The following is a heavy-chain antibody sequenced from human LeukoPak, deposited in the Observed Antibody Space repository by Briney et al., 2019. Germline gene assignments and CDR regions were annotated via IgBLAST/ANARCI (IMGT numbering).Heavy chain of an antibody. J-gene: IGHJ4*02. CDR2: INPNSGGT. CDR1: GGTFSSYA. D-gene: IGHD3-16*02. Sequence: ASVKVSCKASGGTFSSYAISWVRQAPGQGLEWMGGINPNSGGTNYAQKFQGRVTMTRDTSISTAYMELSRLRSDDTAVYYCAKSQLRLGELSEFDYWGQGTLVTVSS. V-gene: IGHV1-2*02. CDR3: AKSQLRLGELSEFDY.